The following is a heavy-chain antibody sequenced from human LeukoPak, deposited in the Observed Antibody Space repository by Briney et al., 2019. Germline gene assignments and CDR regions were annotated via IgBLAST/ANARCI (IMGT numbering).Heavy chain of an antibody. CDR3: ARANYDYVWGSYRYMYYFDY. CDR1: GGSFSGYY. V-gene: IGHV4-34*01. CDR2: IYHSGST. J-gene: IGHJ4*02. Sequence: SETLSLTCAVYGGSFSGYYWSWIRQPPGKGLEWIGYIYHSGSTYYNPSLKSRVTISVDRSKNQFSLKLSSVTAADTAVYYCARANYDYVWGSYRYMYYFDYWGQGTLVTVSS. D-gene: IGHD3-16*02.